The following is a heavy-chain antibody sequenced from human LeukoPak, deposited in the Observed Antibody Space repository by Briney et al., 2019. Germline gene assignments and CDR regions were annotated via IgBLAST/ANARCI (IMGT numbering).Heavy chain of an antibody. CDR2: FDPEDGET. CDR3: AGSLGYCTSNVCYLKY. CDR1: GYTLTQLT. J-gene: IGHJ4*02. V-gene: IGHV1-24*01. D-gene: IGHD2-8*01. Sequence: GASVKVSCKVSGYTLTQLTMHWVRQAPGKGLEWMGGFDPEDGETKYAQKFQGRVTMTEDTYTNTAYMELKSLRSDDTAVYYCAGSLGYCTSNVCYLKYWGQGTLVTVSS.